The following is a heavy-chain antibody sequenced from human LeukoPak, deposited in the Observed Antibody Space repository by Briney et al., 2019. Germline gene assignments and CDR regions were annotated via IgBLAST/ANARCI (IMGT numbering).Heavy chain of an antibody. CDR2: MNPNSGDT. CDR3: ARGVVGSTSFDP. CDR1: GYNFNTND. D-gene: IGHD1-26*01. V-gene: IGHV1-8*01. J-gene: IGHJ5*02. Sequence: ASVKVSCKASGYNFNTNDINWVRQANGQGLEWMGWMNPNSGDTGYAQKLQDRVTMTRDTSTNTAYMELSSLSSEDTAIYYCARGVVGSTSFDPWGQGTLVTVSS.